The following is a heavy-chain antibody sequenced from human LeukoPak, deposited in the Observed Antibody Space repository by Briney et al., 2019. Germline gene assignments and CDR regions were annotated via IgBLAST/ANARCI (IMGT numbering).Heavy chain of an antibody. CDR3: AGASYDSSGVH. D-gene: IGHD3-22*01. V-gene: IGHV4-59*01. CDR2: IYYSGRT. J-gene: IGHJ4*02. CDR1: GGSISSYY. Sequence: PSETLSLTCTVSGGSISSYYWSWIRQPPGKGLEWIGYIYYSGRTNYNPSLKSRVTISVDTSKNQFSLKLSSVTAADTAVYYCAGASYDSSGVHWGQGTLVTVSS.